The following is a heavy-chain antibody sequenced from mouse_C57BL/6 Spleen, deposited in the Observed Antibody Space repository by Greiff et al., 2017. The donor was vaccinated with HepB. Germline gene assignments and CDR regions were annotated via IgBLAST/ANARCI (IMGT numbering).Heavy chain of an antibody. Sequence: VQLQQPGAELVRPGSSVKLSCKASGYTFTSYWMHWVKQRPIQGLEWIGNIDPSDSETHYNQKFKDKATLTVDKSSSTAYMQLSSLTSEDSAVYYCARVEYYGSWDYWGQGTTLTVSS. CDR1: GYTFTSYW. D-gene: IGHD1-1*01. CDR3: ARVEYYGSWDY. V-gene: IGHV1-52*01. J-gene: IGHJ2*01. CDR2: IDPSDSET.